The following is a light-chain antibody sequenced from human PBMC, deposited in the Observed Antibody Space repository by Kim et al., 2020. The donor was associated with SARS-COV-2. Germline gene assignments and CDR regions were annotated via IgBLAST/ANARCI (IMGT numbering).Light chain of an antibody. CDR2: STT. CDR3: LLYFGDAHWV. CDR1: SGPVTSHYY. Sequence: GETVTLTCASSSGPVTSHYYPKWFQQRPGQPPKALIYSTTNKHSWAPARFSGALLGDKAALTVSDVQPEDEADYYCLLYFGDAHWVFGGGTQLTVL. J-gene: IGLJ3*02. V-gene: IGLV7-43*01.